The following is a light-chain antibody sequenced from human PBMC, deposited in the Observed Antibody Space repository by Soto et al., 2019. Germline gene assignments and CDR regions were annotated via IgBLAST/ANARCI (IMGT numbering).Light chain of an antibody. CDR1: SSDVGGYKS. CDR3: TSYTSSSPVL. CDR2: EVT. Sequence: QSVLTQPASVSGSPGQSITISCTGTSSDVGGYKSVSWYQHHPGKAPKLMIYEVTSRPSGISNRFSGSKSGNTASLTISGLQAEDEADYYCTSYTSSSPVLFGGGTKLTVL. J-gene: IGLJ3*02. V-gene: IGLV2-14*01.